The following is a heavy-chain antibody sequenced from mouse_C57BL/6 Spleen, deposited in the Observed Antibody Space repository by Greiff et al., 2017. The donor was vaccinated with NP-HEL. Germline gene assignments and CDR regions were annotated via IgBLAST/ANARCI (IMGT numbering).Heavy chain of an antibody. V-gene: IGHV1-69*01. CDR3: ARKGVTTIFAY. D-gene: IGHD2-1*01. J-gene: IGHJ3*01. Sequence: QVQLQQPGAELVMPGASVKLSCKASGYTFTSYWMHWVKQRPRQGLEWIGEIDPSDSYTNYNQKFKGKSTLTVDKSSSTAYMQLSSLTSEDSAVYYCARKGVTTIFAYWGQGTLVTVSA. CDR2: IDPSDSYT. CDR1: GYTFTSYW.